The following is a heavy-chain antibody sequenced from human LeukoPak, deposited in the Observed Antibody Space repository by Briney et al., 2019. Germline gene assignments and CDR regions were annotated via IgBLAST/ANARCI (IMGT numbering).Heavy chain of an antibody. J-gene: IGHJ3*02. D-gene: IGHD2-2*01. CDR2: ISPYNSNT. CDR3: ARYCSSTSCGIGDAFDI. Sequence: ASVKVSCKSSGYTFTTYGISWMRQAPGQSLEWMGWISPYNSNTKYAQKLQGRVTMTTDTSTNTAYMEVRSLRSDDTAVYYCARYCSSTSCGIGDAFDIWGQGTMVTVSS. CDR1: GYTFTTYG. V-gene: IGHV1-18*01.